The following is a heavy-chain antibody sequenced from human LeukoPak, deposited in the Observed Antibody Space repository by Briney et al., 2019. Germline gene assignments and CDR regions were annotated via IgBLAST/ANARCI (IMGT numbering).Heavy chain of an antibody. V-gene: IGHV4-59*01. CDR3: ARAPERWISYGSYSYHYMDV. D-gene: IGHD3-10*01. CDR1: GGSISSYY. CDR2: ISYSGST. Sequence: SETLSLTCSVSGGSISSYYWNWIRQPPGKGLEWIGSISYSGSTNYNPSLESRVTISVDTSKNQISQKLSSVTAADTAIYYCARAPERWISYGSYSYHYMDVWGRGTTVTVSS. J-gene: IGHJ6*03.